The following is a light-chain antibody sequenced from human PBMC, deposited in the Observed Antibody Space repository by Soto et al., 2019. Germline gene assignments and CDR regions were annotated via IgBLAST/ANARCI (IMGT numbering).Light chain of an antibody. Sequence: QSALTQPRSVSGSPGQSVTISCTGTSSDVGGHNYVSWYQQHPGKAPKLMIYDVSKRPSGVPDRFSGSKSGNTASLTISGLQAEDEADYYCCSYAGSYTLVFGGGTKVTV. J-gene: IGLJ2*01. CDR2: DVS. V-gene: IGLV2-11*01. CDR1: SSDVGGHNY. CDR3: CSYAGSYTLV.